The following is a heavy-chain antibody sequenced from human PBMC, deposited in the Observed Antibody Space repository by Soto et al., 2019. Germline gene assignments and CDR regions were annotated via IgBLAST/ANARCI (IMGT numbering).Heavy chain of an antibody. CDR3: ARERQQWLVRWFDP. Sequence: SETLSLTCNVSADSMTSHYWSWIRQPPGKGLEWIGEINHSGSTNYNPSLKSRVTISVDTSKNQFSLKLSSVTAADTAVYYCARERQQWLVRWFDPWGQGTLVTVSS. D-gene: IGHD6-19*01. CDR1: ADSMTSHY. CDR2: INHSGST. J-gene: IGHJ5*02. V-gene: IGHV4-59*11.